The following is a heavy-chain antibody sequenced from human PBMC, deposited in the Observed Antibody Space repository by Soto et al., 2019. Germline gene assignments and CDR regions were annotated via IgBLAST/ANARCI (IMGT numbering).Heavy chain of an antibody. J-gene: IGHJ6*02. CDR3: ARMKGIAARMVGCSYYYYGMDV. CDR1: GFSLSTSGMC. CDR2: IDWDDDK. D-gene: IGHD6-6*01. Sequence: KSGPTLVNPTQTLTLTCTFSGFSLSTSGMCVSWIRQPPGKALEWLALIDWDDDKYYSTSLKTRLTISKDTSKNQVVLTMTNMDRVETARYYWARMKGIAARMVGCSYYYYGMDVWGQGXTVAV. V-gene: IGHV2-70*01.